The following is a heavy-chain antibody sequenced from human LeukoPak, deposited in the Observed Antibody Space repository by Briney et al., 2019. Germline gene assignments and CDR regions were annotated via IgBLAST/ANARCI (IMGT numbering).Heavy chain of an antibody. CDR2: ISGSGGST. CDR1: GFIFSNYA. CDR3: AKLSGYTYAYYFDY. J-gene: IGHJ4*02. V-gene: IGHV3-23*01. D-gene: IGHD5-18*01. Sequence: GESLRLSCAASGFIFSNYAMTWVRQTPGKGLEWVSTISGSGGSTYYADSVKGRFTISRDSSKNTLYLQMSSLRAEDTAVYFCAKLSGYTYAYYFDYWGQGTLVTASS.